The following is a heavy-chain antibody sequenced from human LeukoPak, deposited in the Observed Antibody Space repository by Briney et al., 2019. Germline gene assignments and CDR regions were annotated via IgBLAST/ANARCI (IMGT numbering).Heavy chain of an antibody. CDR1: GYTFTGYY. CDR3: AREGQYYDSSGFYSD. Sequence: GASVKVSCKASGYTFTGYYMHWVRQAPGQGLEWMGWINPNSGGTNYAQKFQGRVTMTRDTSISTAYMELSRLRSDDTAVYYCAREGQYYDSSGFYSDWGQGTLVTVSS. V-gene: IGHV1-2*02. D-gene: IGHD3-22*01. CDR2: INPNSGGT. J-gene: IGHJ4*02.